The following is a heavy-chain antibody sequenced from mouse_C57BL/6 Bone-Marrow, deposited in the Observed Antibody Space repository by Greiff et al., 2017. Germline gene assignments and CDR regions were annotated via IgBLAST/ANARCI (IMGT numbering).Heavy chain of an antibody. CDR2: IYPRSGNT. CDR1: GYTFTSYG. D-gene: IGHD2-3*01. J-gene: IGHJ4*01. V-gene: IGHV1-81*01. Sequence: VQLQQSGAELARPGASVKLSCKASGYTFTSYGISWVKQRTGQGLEWIGEIYPRSGNTYYNEKFKGKATLTADKSSSTAYMELRSLTSEASAVYFCARWGYDGYYDYAMDYWGQGTSVTVSS. CDR3: ARWGYDGYYDYAMDY.